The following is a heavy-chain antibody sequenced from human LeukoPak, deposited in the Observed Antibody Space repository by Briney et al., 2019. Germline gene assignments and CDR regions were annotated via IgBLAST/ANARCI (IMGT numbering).Heavy chain of an antibody. V-gene: IGHV1-8*01. Sequence: ASVKVSCKASGYTFSNFDISWVRQATGQGLEWMGWMNPNSGNTGYAGKFQGRIATTRDTSINIAYMELSSLTSEDTAVYYCARNGGLADWWGQGTLVTVSS. CDR1: GYTFSNFD. CDR2: MNPNSGNT. D-gene: IGHD2-8*01. CDR3: ARNGGLADW. J-gene: IGHJ4*02.